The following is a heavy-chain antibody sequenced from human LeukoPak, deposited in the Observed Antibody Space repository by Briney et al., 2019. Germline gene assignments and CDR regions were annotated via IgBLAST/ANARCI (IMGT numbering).Heavy chain of an antibody. V-gene: IGHV4-34*01. Sequence: KTSETLSLTCAVSGESFGGNFWTWIRQSPGKGLEWIGEIDHNGITHYNPSLKSRVAMSVDTTRKRFSLTLTSENAADTAVYYCARGGGGAKASYYDYWGQGSLVTVSS. CDR1: GESFGGNF. CDR3: ARGGGGAKASYYDY. D-gene: IGHD1-26*01. J-gene: IGHJ4*02. CDR2: IDHNGIT.